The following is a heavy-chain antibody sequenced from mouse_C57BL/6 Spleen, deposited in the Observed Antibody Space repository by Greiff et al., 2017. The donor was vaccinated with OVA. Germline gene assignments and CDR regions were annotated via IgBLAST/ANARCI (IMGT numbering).Heavy chain of an antibody. D-gene: IGHD2-2*01. CDR1: GYTFTSYW. V-gene: IGHV1-55*01. J-gene: IGHJ3*01. Sequence: QVHVKQPGAELVKPGASVKMSCKASGYTFTSYWITWVKQRPGQGLEWIGDIYPGSGSTNYNEKFKSKATLTVDTSSSTAYMQLSSLTSEDSAVYYCARGGYGYEAWFAYWGQGTLVTVSA. CDR3: ARGGYGYEAWFAY. CDR2: IYPGSGST.